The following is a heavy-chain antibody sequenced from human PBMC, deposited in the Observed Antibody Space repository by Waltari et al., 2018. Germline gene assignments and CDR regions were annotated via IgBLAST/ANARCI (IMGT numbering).Heavy chain of an antibody. CDR3: AKGPATRTNWFDP. J-gene: IGHJ5*02. CDR1: GFTFSSYD. V-gene: IGHV3-23*01. Sequence: EVQLLESGGGLEQPGGSLRLSCVASGFTFSSYDMSWVRQAPGKGLEWVSVAGGSGGNTYYADSVKGRFTISRDDSKNTLYLQMNSLRVEDTAVYYCAKGPATRTNWFDPWGQGTLVTVSS. CDR2: AGGSGGNT. D-gene: IGHD1-26*01.